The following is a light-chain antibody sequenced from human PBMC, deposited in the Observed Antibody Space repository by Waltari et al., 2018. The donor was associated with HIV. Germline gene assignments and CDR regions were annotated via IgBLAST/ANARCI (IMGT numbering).Light chain of an antibody. J-gene: IGLJ1*01. V-gene: IGLV3-25*03. CDR1: ALPKQS. Sequence: SYELTQPTPVSVSPAQQARTLCSGDALPKQSSYWYQQKPGQAPVLVIDKDSERPSGIPERFSGSSSGTTVTLTISGVQAEDEADYYCQSADSSGTYVFGTGTTVTVL. CDR2: KDS. CDR3: QSADSSGTYV.